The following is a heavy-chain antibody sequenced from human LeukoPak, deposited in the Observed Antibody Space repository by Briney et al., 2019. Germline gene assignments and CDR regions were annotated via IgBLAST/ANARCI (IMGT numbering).Heavy chain of an antibody. J-gene: IGHJ4*02. Sequence: SETLSLTCTVSGGSISSYYWSWIRQPPGKGLEWIGYIYYSGSTNYNPSLKSRVTISVDTSKNQFSLKLSSVTAADTAVYYRARLGSRGGLNYWGQGTLVTVSS. CDR2: IYYSGST. V-gene: IGHV4-59*01. CDR1: GGSISSYY. D-gene: IGHD6-19*01. CDR3: ARLGSRGGLNY.